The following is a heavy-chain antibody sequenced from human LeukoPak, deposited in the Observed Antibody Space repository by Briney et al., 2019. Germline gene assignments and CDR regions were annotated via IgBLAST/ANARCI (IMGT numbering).Heavy chain of an antibody. J-gene: IGHJ6*02. Sequence: GGSLRLSCAASGFTFSSYSMNWVRQAPGKGLEWVSSISSSSSYIYYADSVKGRFTISRDNAKNSLYLQMKRLRVEETAVYYCARDQTIYDILTVHYYYGMDVWGQGTTVTVSS. CDR1: GFTFSSYS. V-gene: IGHV3-21*01. D-gene: IGHD3-9*01. CDR2: ISSSSSYI. CDR3: ARDQTIYDILTVHYYYGMDV.